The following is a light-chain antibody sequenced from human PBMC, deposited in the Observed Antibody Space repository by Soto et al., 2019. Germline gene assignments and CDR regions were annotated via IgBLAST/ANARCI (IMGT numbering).Light chain of an antibody. V-gene: IGLV2-23*02. CDR3: CSYAGGSTLV. J-gene: IGLJ2*01. CDR2: EVS. Sequence: QSALTQPASVSGSPGQSITISCTGTSSDVGSYNFVSWFQQHPGKAPKLLICEVSDRPSGISSRFSGSKSGNTASLTISGLQAEDEADYYCCSYAGGSTLVFGGGTKVTVL. CDR1: SSDVGSYNF.